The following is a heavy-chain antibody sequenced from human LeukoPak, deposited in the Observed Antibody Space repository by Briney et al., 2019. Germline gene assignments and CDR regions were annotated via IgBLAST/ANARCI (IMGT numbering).Heavy chain of an antibody. V-gene: IGHV3-7*03. Sequence: PGGSLRLSCAASGFTFSSYWMSWVRQTPGKGLEWVANIKQDGSDKYYVDSVKGRFTISRDNAKNSLYLQMNSLRAEDTALYYCARDTDSSSWYYFDYWGQGTLVTVSS. CDR3: ARDTDSSSWYYFDY. CDR2: IKQDGSDK. J-gene: IGHJ4*02. D-gene: IGHD6-13*01. CDR1: GFTFSSYW.